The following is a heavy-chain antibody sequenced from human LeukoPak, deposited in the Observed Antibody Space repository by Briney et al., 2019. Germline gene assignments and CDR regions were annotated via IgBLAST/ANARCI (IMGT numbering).Heavy chain of an antibody. CDR1: GGSISSSSYY. CDR2: IYSSGST. Sequence: PSETLSLTCTVSGGSISSSSYYWGWIRQPPGKGLDWIGSIYSSGSTYYNPSLKSRVTISVDTSKNQFSLKLSSVTAADTAVYYCARIYDFWSGSRGYYYGMDVWGQGTTVTVSS. D-gene: IGHD3-3*01. J-gene: IGHJ6*02. V-gene: IGHV4-39*01. CDR3: ARIYDFWSGSRGYYYGMDV.